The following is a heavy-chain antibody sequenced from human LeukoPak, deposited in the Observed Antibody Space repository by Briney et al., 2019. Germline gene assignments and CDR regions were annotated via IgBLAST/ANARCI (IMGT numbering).Heavy chain of an antibody. J-gene: IGHJ4*02. CDR3: ASHRSEDYNAPFDY. V-gene: IGHV4-39*01. D-gene: IGHD4-11*01. CDR1: GGPISSSSYY. CDR2: IHYSGST. Sequence: PSETLSLTCSVSGGPISSSSYYWGWIRQPPGKGLEWIGNIHYSGSTIYNPSLKSRVTISVDTSKNQFSLKLNSVTAADTAVYYCASHRSEDYNAPFDYWGQGTLVTVSS.